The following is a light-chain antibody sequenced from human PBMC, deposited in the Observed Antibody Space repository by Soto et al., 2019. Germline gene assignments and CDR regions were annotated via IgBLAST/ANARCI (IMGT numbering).Light chain of an antibody. J-gene: IGLJ1*01. CDR2: EGS. CDR1: SSDVGGYNF. V-gene: IGLV2-23*01. CDR3: CSYAGSSTYV. Sequence: QSALTQPASVSGSPGQSITISCTGTSSDVGGYNFVAWYQQYPGKAPKVMIYEGSQRPSGVSTRFSGSRSGNTASLTISGLQPEDEADHYCCSYAGSSTYVFGTGTKLTVL.